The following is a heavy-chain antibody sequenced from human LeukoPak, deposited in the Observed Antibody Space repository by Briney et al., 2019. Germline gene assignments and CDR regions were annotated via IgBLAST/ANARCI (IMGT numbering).Heavy chain of an antibody. V-gene: IGHV3-23*01. Sequence: GGSLRLSCAASGFTFSSYAMSWVRQAPGKGLEWVSAISGSGGSTYYADSVKGRFTISRDNSKNTLYLQMNSLRAEDTAVYYCAKDLYCGSYCDLDYWGQGTLVTVSS. J-gene: IGHJ4*02. CDR2: ISGSGGST. CDR3: AKDLYCGSYCDLDY. CDR1: GFTFSSYA. D-gene: IGHD1-26*01.